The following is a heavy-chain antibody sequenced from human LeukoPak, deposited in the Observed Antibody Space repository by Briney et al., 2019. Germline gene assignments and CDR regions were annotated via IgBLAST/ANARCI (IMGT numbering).Heavy chain of an antibody. CDR1: GFTVSSNY. V-gene: IGHV3-66*01. CDR2: IYSGGST. D-gene: IGHD3-10*01. CDR3: AKDRGSGTYYLIPDY. J-gene: IGHJ4*02. Sequence: GGSLRLSCAASGFTVSSNYMSWVRQAPGKGLEWVSVIYSGGSTYYADSVKGRFTISRDSSKNILYLQMNALTTEDTAVYYCAKDRGSGTYYLIPDYWGQGTLVIVSS.